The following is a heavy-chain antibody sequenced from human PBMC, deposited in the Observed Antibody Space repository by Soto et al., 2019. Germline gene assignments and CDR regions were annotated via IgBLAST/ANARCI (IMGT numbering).Heavy chain of an antibody. D-gene: IGHD2-2*01. J-gene: IGHJ4*02. V-gene: IGHV1-18*01. CDR3: ARERCRGTSCSTHYFDY. CDR2: ISAYNGNT. CDR1: GYTFTSYG. Sequence: SVEVSFRASGYTFTSYGISWVRQAPGQGLEWMGWISAYNGNTNYAQKLQGRVTMTTDTSTSTAYMELRSLRSDDTAVYYCARERCRGTSCSTHYFDYWGQGTLVTVSS.